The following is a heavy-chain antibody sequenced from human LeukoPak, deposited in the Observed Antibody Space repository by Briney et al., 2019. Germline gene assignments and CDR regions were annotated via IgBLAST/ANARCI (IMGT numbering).Heavy chain of an antibody. V-gene: IGHV3-21*01. CDR2: ISSSGSHI. Sequence: GGSLRLSCAASGFTFSNYAMSWVRQAPGKGLEWVSSISSSGSHIHYADSVKGRFTISRDNAKNSVYLQMNSLRAEDTAVYYCARAPYDSSGYYLFYFDYWGQGTLVTVSS. CDR1: GFTFSNYA. J-gene: IGHJ4*02. D-gene: IGHD3-22*01. CDR3: ARAPYDSSGYYLFYFDY.